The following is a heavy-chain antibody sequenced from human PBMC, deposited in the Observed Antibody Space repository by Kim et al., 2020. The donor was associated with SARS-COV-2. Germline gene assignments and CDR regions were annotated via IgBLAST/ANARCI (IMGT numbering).Heavy chain of an antibody. J-gene: IGHJ6*02. V-gene: IGHV4-39*01. CDR3: ARGFGPYYYYGMDV. D-gene: IGHD3-10*01. CDR1: GGSISSSSYY. CDR2: IYYSGST. Sequence: SETLSLTCTVSGGSISSSSYYWGWIRQPPGKGLEWIGSIYYSGSTYYNPSLKSRVTISVDTSKNQFSLKLSSVTVADTAVYYCARGFGPYYYYGMDVWGQGTTVTVSS.